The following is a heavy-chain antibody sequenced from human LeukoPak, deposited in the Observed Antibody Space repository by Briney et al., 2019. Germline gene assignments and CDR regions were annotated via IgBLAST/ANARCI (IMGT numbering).Heavy chain of an antibody. D-gene: IGHD3-3*01. CDR1: GYTITGYY. CDR3: ARKRGVGVDTNAFDM. J-gene: IGHJ3*02. CDR2: INANNDGS. V-gene: IGHV1-2*02. Sequence: ASVKVSCKASGYTITGYYMHWVRQAPGQGLEWMGWINANNDGSVYAQKFQGRVTMTRDTSINTAYMELSRLRSDDTAVYYRARKRGVGVDTNAFDMWGQGTMVTVSS.